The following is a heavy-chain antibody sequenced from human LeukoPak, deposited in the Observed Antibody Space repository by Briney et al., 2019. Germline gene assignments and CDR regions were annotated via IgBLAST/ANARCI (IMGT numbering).Heavy chain of an antibody. J-gene: IGHJ4*02. Sequence: KASETLSLTCTVSGGSISSGGYYWSWIRQPPGKGLEWIGFIYDGGSTSYNSSLKSRVAISVDRSKNQFSLTLSSVTAADTAIYYCARDLPKRYSGSYFDYWGQGTLVTVSS. CDR2: IYDGGST. CDR3: ARDLPKRYSGSYFDY. V-gene: IGHV4-30-2*01. CDR1: GGSISSGGYY. D-gene: IGHD1-26*01.